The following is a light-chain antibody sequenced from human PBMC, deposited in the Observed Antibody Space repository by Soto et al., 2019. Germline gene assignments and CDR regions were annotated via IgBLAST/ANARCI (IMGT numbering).Light chain of an antibody. Sequence: EIVMTQSPATLSVSPGERATLSCRASQSVSSDLAWYQQQPGQAPRLLIYGASTRATAIPARFSGSGSGTEFTLTISSLRSEDFAVYYCQQYNYWWTFGQGTKVELK. CDR2: GAS. CDR1: QSVSSD. CDR3: QQYNYWWT. J-gene: IGKJ1*01. V-gene: IGKV3-15*01.